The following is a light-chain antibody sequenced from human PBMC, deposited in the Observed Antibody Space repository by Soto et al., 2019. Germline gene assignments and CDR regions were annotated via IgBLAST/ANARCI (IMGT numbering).Light chain of an antibody. CDR1: QGISIY. Sequence: DIQMTQSPSAMSASVGDRVTITCRASQGISIYLAWFQQKPGEVPKRLIYDASTLQSGVPSRFGGSGSGTEFTLTISSLQPEDFATYYCLQHTSDPWTFGQGTKVEIK. CDR3: LQHTSDPWT. J-gene: IGKJ1*01. CDR2: DAS. V-gene: IGKV1-17*03.